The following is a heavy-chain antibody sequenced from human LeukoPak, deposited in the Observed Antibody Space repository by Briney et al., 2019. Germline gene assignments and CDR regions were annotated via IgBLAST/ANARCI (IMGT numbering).Heavy chain of an antibody. CDR2: IIPIFGTA. CDR3: ARVGAVAGTGDY. CDR1: GGTFSSYG. Sequence: GASVKVSCKASGGTFSSYGISWVRQAPGQGLEWMGGIIPIFGTANYAQKFQGRVTITADESTSTAYMELSSLRSEDTAVYYCARVGAVAGTGDYWGQGTLVTVSS. D-gene: IGHD6-19*01. V-gene: IGHV1-69*13. J-gene: IGHJ4*02.